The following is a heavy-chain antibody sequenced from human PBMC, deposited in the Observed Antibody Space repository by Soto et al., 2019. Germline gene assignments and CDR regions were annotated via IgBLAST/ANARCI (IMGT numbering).Heavy chain of an antibody. Sequence: QVQLVQSGAEVKKPGASVKVSCKASGYTFTSYDINWVRQATGQGLEWMGWMNPNSGNTGYAQKFQGRVTMTRNTSISTAYMELSSLRSEDTAVYYCARGGGDSDFWSGYYTTDDAFDIWGQGTMVTVSS. CDR1: GYTFTSYD. D-gene: IGHD3-3*01. J-gene: IGHJ3*02. V-gene: IGHV1-8*01. CDR3: ARGGGDSDFWSGYYTTDDAFDI. CDR2: MNPNSGNT.